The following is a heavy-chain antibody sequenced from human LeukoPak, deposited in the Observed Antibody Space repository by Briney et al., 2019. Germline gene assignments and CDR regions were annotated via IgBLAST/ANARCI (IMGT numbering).Heavy chain of an antibody. Sequence: GGSLRLSCAASGFTFSTYWMHWVRQAPGKGLVWVSRINSDGSTTDYADSVKGRFTISRDNAKNTLYLQMNSLRAEDTAVYFCVKGPRYNILTGYKIAEKNFDYWGQGTLVTVSS. CDR2: INSDGSTT. CDR3: VKGPRYNILTGYKIAEKNFDY. CDR1: GFTFSTYW. D-gene: IGHD3-9*01. J-gene: IGHJ4*02. V-gene: IGHV3-74*01.